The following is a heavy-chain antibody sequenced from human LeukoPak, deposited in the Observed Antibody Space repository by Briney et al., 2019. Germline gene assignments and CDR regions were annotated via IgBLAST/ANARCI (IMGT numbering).Heavy chain of an antibody. Sequence: SETLSLTCSVSGGSFSTFSYYWGWIRQPPGKGLEWIGNLYYRGNTYYNPSLKSRVTISLDTSKNQFSLKLSSVTAADTAVYYCARTNWGFSEGYFDYWGQGTLVTVSS. CDR1: GGSFSTFSYY. D-gene: IGHD7-27*01. J-gene: IGHJ4*02. CDR2: LYYRGNT. CDR3: ARTNWGFSEGYFDY. V-gene: IGHV4-39*07.